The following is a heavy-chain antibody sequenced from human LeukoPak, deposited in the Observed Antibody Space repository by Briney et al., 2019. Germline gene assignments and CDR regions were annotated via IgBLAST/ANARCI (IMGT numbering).Heavy chain of an antibody. D-gene: IGHD3-22*01. CDR3: ARRSRESGYYPTEYFQH. J-gene: IGHJ1*01. V-gene: IGHV3-23*01. CDR1: GFTFSSYA. Sequence: LSGGSLRLSCAASGFTFSSYAMSWVRQAPGKGLEWVSAISGSGGSTYYADSVKGRFTISRDNAKNSLYLQMNSLRAEDTAVYYCARRSRESGYYPTEYFQHWGQGTLVTVSS. CDR2: ISGSGGST.